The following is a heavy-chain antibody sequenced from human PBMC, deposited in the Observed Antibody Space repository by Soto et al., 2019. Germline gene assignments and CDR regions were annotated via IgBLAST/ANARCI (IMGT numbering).Heavy chain of an antibody. Sequence: PSETLSLTCTVSGGSISSGGYYWSWIRQHPGKGLEWIGYIYYSGSTYYNPSLKSRVTISVDTSKNQFSLKLSSVTAADTAVYYCARHNYDNSGTAVDXWGQGTTVTGSS. D-gene: IGHD3-22*01. CDR2: IYYSGST. CDR3: ARHNYDNSGTAVDX. J-gene: IGHJ6*02. V-gene: IGHV4-31*03. CDR1: GGSISSGGYY.